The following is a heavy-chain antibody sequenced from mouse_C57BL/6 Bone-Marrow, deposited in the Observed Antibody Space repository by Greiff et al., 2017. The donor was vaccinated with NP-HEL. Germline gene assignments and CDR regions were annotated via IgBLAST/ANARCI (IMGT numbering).Heavy chain of an antibody. CDR2: IHPNSGST. V-gene: IGHV1-64*01. D-gene: IGHD2-2*01. Sequence: QVQLKQPGAELVKPGASVKLSCKASGYTFTSYWMHWVKQRPGQGLEWIGMIHPNSGSTNYNEKFKSKATLTVDKSSSTAYMQLSSLTSEDSAVYYCAREGPMVTTDFDYWGQGTTLTVSS. J-gene: IGHJ2*01. CDR1: GYTFTSYW. CDR3: AREGPMVTTDFDY.